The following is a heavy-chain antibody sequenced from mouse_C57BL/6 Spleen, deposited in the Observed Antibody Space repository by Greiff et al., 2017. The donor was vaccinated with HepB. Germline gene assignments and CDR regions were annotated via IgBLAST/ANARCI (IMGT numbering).Heavy chain of an antibody. D-gene: IGHD1-1*02. Sequence: QVQLKESGPGILQSSQTLSLTCSFSGFSLSTSGMGVSWIRQPSGKGLEWLAHIYWDDDKRYHPSLKSRLTISKDTSRNQVFLKITSVDTADTATYYWARMVGPYYFDYWGQGTTLTVSS. CDR3: ARMVGPYYFDY. J-gene: IGHJ2*01. CDR2: IYWDDDK. V-gene: IGHV8-12*01. CDR1: GFSLSTSGMG.